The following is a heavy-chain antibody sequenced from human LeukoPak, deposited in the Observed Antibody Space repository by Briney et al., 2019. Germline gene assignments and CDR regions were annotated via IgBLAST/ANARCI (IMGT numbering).Heavy chain of an antibody. CDR2: INPDSGGT. CDR3: AREGGAGPTLGY. CDR1: GYTFTGYY. Sequence: GGAVKDSCKASGYTFTGYYRHWVRQAPGGGGEWVGWINPDSGGTNYARKSQGRATMTTDTSISTAYMALSRLRSDDTAVYYCAREGGAGPTLGYWGQGTLVTVSS. J-gene: IGHJ4*02. D-gene: IGHD1-26*01. V-gene: IGHV1-2*02.